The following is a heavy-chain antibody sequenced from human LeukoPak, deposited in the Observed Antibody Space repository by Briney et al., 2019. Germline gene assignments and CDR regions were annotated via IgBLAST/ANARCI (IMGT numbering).Heavy chain of an antibody. J-gene: IGHJ4*02. CDR2: IHPTGSS. D-gene: IGHD3-16*01. Sequence: SETLPLTCSVSGGSINSGTFYWTWIRQHSGWGLEWVGHIHPTGSSSYNPSLQSRVAMSLDTSNNQFSLNLSSVTAADTAVYYCTRGTDAYKTGFWGQGALVTVSS. CDR3: TRGTDAYKTGF. CDR1: GGSINSGTFY. V-gene: IGHV4-31*03.